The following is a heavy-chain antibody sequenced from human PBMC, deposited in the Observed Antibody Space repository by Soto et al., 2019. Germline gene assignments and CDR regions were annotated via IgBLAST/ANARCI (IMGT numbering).Heavy chain of an antibody. D-gene: IGHD4-4*01. Sequence: SETLPLTCTVSGGSISSSSYYWGWIRQPPGKGLEWIGSIYYSGSTYYNPSLKSRVTISVDTSKNQFSLKLSSVTAADTAVYYCARHKRGFMTTGSAKYYYYYYMDVWGKGTTVTVSS. CDR3: ARHKRGFMTTGSAKYYYYYYMDV. V-gene: IGHV4-39*01. CDR1: GGSISSSSYY. CDR2: IYYSGST. J-gene: IGHJ6*03.